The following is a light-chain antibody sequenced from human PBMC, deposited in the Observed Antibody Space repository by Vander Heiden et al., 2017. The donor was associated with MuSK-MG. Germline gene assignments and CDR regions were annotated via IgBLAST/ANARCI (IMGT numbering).Light chain of an antibody. CDR3: HQDDKYGFT. Sequence: VLTQSPGTLSLSPGDRATLSCRASQSVTNKYLGWYQQRPGQAPRLLIYGASNRATAIPDRSSGSASGTDFTLTISRLEPEDIAVYFCHQDDKYGFTFGQGTKMEI. J-gene: IGKJ2*01. CDR2: GAS. V-gene: IGKV3-20*01. CDR1: QSVTNKY.